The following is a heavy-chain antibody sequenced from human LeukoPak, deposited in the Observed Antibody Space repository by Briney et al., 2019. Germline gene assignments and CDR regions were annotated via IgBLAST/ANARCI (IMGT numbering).Heavy chain of an antibody. D-gene: IGHD3-10*01. Sequence: AGGSLRLSCAASGFTFGSYSMTWVRQAPGKGLEWVSSISSSSSYIYYADSVKGRFTISRDNAKNSLYLQMNSLRAEDTAVYYCASRYGLGSYDYWGQGTLVTVSS. CDR2: ISSSSSYI. CDR1: GFTFGSYS. V-gene: IGHV3-21*01. J-gene: IGHJ4*02. CDR3: ASRYGLGSYDY.